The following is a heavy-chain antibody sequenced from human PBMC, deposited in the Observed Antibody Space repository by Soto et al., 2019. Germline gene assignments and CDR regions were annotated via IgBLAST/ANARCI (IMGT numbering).Heavy chain of an antibody. CDR1: GFTFSDYY. V-gene: IGHV3-11*05. Sequence: GGSLRLSCAASGFTFSDYYMSWIRQAPGKGLEWVSYISSSSSYTNYADSVKGRFTISRDNAKNSLYLQMNSLRAEDTAVYYCARVLLWFGELLPYFDYWGQGRMVTVSS. J-gene: IGHJ4*02. CDR3: ARVLLWFGELLPYFDY. D-gene: IGHD3-10*01. CDR2: ISSSSSYT.